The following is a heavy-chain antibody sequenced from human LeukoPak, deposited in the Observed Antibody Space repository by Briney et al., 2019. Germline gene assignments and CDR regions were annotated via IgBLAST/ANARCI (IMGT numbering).Heavy chain of an antibody. CDR1: GFTVSDSW. CDR2: FKSKTNGGTT. Sequence: GGSLRLSCAASGFTVSDSWMNWVRQAPGKGLEWIGLFKSKTNGGTTDYAAPVKGRFTMSRDDSKNTLYLQMNGLKTEDTAMYYCTTEYSGSFSNWGQGILVTVPS. D-gene: IGHD1-26*01. J-gene: IGHJ4*02. V-gene: IGHV3-15*01. CDR3: TTEYSGSFSN.